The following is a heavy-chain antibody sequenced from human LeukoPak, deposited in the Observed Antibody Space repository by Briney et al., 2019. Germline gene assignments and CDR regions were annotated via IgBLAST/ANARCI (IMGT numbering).Heavy chain of an antibody. CDR1: GFSLTTYG. D-gene: IGHD3-10*01. CDR3: ARDGGSGIDY. J-gene: IGHJ4*02. CDR2: IWYDGSRK. V-gene: IGHV3-33*01. Sequence: QAGGSLRLSCAASGFSLTTYGTHWLRQAPGKGVEWVAVIWYDGSRKFYGDSVKGRFTVSRDTSENTRYLQMNTLIVDDKAVYYCARDGGSGIDYWGQGTLVTVSS.